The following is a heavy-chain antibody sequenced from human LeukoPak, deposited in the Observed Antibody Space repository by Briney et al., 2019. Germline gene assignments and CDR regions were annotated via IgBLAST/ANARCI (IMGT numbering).Heavy chain of an antibody. J-gene: IGHJ4*02. CDR1: GFTFSSYA. CDR2: ITGNGANT. CDR3: AKGTEAYCSGAICYPFYY. D-gene: IGHD2-15*01. Sequence: GSLRLSCAVSGFTFSSYAMSWVRQAPGKRMEWVSVITGNGANTYYADSVKGRFTISRDNSKNTVYLQMNSLRAEDTAVCYCAKGTEAYCSGAICYPFYYWGQGTLVTVAS. V-gene: IGHV3-23*01.